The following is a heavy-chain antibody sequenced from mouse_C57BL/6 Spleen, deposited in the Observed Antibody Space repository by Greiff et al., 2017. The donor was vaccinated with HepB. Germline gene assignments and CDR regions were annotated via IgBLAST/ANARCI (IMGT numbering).Heavy chain of an antibody. J-gene: IGHJ2*01. D-gene: IGHD1-1*01. CDR1: GYTFTNYW. CDR3: ARFITTVVPYFDY. CDR2: IYPGGGYT. Sequence: VQRVESGAELVRPGTSVKMSCKASGYTFTNYWIGWAKQRPGHGLEWIGDIYPGGGYTNYNEKFKGKATLTADKSSSTAYMQFSSLTSEDSAIYYCARFITTVVPYFDYWGQGTTLTVSS. V-gene: IGHV1-63*01.